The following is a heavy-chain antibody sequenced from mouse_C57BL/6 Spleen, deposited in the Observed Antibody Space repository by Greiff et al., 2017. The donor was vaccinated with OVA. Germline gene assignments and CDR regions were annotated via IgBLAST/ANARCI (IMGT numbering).Heavy chain of an antibody. CDR1: GYTFTDYY. Sequence: EVQLQESGPVLVKPGASVKMSCKASGYTFTDYYMNWVKQSHGKSLEWIGVINPYNGGSSYNQKFKGKATLTVDKSSSTAYMELNSLTSEDSAVYYCATLWSLAMDYWGQGTSVTVSS. J-gene: IGHJ4*01. D-gene: IGHD1-1*02. CDR2: INPYNGGS. V-gene: IGHV1-19*01. CDR3: ATLWSLAMDY.